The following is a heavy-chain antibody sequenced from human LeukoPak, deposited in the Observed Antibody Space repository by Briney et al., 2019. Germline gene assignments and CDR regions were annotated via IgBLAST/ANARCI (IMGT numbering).Heavy chain of an antibody. D-gene: IGHD5-12*01. CDR3: AKGPGARGHFNWFDP. Sequence: GGSLRLSCAASGFSFSNYEMNWVRQAPGKGLEWISYITASSTTIYYADSVTGRFTISRDNAKNSLYLQMNGLRGEDTAVYYRAKGPGARGHFNWFDPWGQGTLVTVSS. J-gene: IGHJ5*02. CDR1: GFSFSNYE. V-gene: IGHV3-48*03. CDR2: ITASSTTI.